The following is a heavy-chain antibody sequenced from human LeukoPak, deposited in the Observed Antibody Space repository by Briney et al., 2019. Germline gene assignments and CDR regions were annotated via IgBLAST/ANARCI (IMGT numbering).Heavy chain of an antibody. V-gene: IGHV1-18*01. CDR2: ISAYNGNT. CDR1: GYTFTSYG. J-gene: IGHJ5*02. Sequence: ASVKVSCKASGYTFTSYGISWVRQAPGQGLEWMGWISAYNGNTNYAQKLQGRVTMTTDTSTSTVYMELSSLRSEDTAVYYCARDETMIHLNWFDPWGQGTLVTVSS. D-gene: IGHD3-22*01. CDR3: ARDETMIHLNWFDP.